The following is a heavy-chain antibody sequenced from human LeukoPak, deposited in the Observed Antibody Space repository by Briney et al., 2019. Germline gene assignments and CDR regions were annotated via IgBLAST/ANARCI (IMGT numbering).Heavy chain of an antibody. J-gene: IGHJ5*02. CDR2: INPDSGGT. Sequence: ASVKVSCKASGYTFTSYYMHWVRQAPGQGLEWMGWINPDSGGTNYAQKFQGRVTMTRDTSISTAYMELSRLRSDDTAVYYCASSIAAAGNWFDPWGQGTLVTVSS. CDR3: ASSIAAAGNWFDP. D-gene: IGHD6-13*01. CDR1: GYTFTSYY. V-gene: IGHV1-2*02.